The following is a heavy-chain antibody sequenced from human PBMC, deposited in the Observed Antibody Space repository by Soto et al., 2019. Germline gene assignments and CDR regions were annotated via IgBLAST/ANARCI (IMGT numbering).Heavy chain of an antibody. CDR1: GGSIRSGGYS. CDR3: ARDCSGGGLSWFDP. Sequence: QLQLQESGSGLVKPSQTLSLTCAVSGGSIRSGGYSWSWIRQPPGKGLEWIGYIYHSGSTYYNPSLKSRVTISVDRSNNQFCLKLSSVTAADTAVYYCARDCSGGGLSWFDPWGQGTLVTVSS. D-gene: IGHD2-15*01. J-gene: IGHJ5*02. CDR2: IYHSGST. V-gene: IGHV4-30-2*01.